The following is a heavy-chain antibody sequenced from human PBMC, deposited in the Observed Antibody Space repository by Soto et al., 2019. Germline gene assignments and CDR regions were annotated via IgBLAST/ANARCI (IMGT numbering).Heavy chain of an antibody. CDR1: GGSISSSSYY. CDR3: AGHPNIIDGPRFGR. J-gene: IGHJ5*02. CDR2: IYYSGST. Sequence: PSETRSLTCTVSGGSISSSSYYWGWIRQPPGKGLEWIGGIYYSGSTYYNPSLKSRVTISVDTSKNQFSLKLSSVTAADTAVYYCAGHPNIIDGPRFGRWGQGTLVTVSS. D-gene: IGHD7-27*01. V-gene: IGHV4-39*01.